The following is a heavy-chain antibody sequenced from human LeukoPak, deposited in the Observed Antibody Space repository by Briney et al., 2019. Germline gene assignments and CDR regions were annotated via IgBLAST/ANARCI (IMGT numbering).Heavy chain of an antibody. Sequence: GGSLRLSCAASGFTFSSHGMHWVRQAPGKGLEWVAVIWYDGSDKKFADSVKGRFTISRDNSNNSLFVQMNSLRAEDTAVYFCAKSRSGSANWALQIFDNWGQGTLVTVSS. CDR2: IWYDGSDK. CDR3: AKSRSGSANWALQIFDN. CDR1: GFTFSSHG. D-gene: IGHD1-1*01. J-gene: IGHJ4*02. V-gene: IGHV3-33*06.